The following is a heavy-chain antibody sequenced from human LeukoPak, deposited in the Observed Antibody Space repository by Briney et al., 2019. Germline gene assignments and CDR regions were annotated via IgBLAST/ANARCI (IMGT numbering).Heavy chain of an antibody. V-gene: IGHV3-48*01. D-gene: IGHD6-19*01. Sequence: GGSLRLSCAASEFSFSSYSMNWVRQTPGRGLEWVSYISGSSTIYYSDSVRGRFTISRDDAQKSLYLQMNSLRAEDTAVYYCVRVDSSGWHGWFDPWGQGILVTVSS. CDR3: VRVDSSGWHGWFDP. CDR1: EFSFSSYS. CDR2: ISGSSTI. J-gene: IGHJ5*02.